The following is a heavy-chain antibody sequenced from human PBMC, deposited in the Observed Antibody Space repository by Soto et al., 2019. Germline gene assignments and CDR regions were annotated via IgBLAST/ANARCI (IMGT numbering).Heavy chain of an antibody. V-gene: IGHV2-5*02. Sequence: QITLKESGPTLVKPTQTLTLTCTFSGFSVSTSGVGVAWIRRPPGKALEWLALIYWDGDVRYSPFLQSRVTITKDTYKNQVVLTMTNMDPVDTATYYCAHKGGRGAGMDVWGQGTTVTVSS. CDR1: GFSVSTSGVG. CDR3: AHKGGRGAGMDV. D-gene: IGHD2-15*01. J-gene: IGHJ6*02. CDR2: IYWDGDV.